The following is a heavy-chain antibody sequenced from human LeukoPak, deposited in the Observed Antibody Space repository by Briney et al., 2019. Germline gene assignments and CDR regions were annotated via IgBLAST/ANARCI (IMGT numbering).Heavy chain of an antibody. CDR1: GYTFTSYA. Sequence: ASVKVSCKASGYTFTSYAMNWVRQAPGQGLEWMGWMNYNSGNIGYAQKFQGRVIMTRNISISTAYMELSSLRSEDSAVYYCARVKYNWNDIFENWFDPWGQGTLVTVSS. J-gene: IGHJ5*02. CDR2: MNYNSGNI. V-gene: IGHV1-8*02. D-gene: IGHD1-1*01. CDR3: ARVKYNWNDIFENWFDP.